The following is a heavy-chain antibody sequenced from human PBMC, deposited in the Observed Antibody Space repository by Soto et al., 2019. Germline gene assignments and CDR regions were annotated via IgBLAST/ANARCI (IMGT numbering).Heavy chain of an antibody. CDR1: GGSISGYY. J-gene: IGHJ5*02. D-gene: IGHD3-16*01. CDR3: ARWGNNLDP. Sequence: QVQLQQWGAGLLKPSETLSLTCAVYGGSISGYYWSWIRQPPGKGLEWIGEINHSGSTNYNPSLKSRVTISVDTSKNQFSLKLSSVTAADTAVYYCARWGNNLDPWGQGTLVTVSS. CDR2: INHSGST. V-gene: IGHV4-34*01.